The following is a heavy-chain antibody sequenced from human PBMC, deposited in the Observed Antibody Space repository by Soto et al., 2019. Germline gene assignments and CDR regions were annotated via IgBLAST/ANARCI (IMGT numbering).Heavy chain of an antibody. J-gene: IGHJ4*02. CDR3: ARDRGWLADY. CDR1: GFTFSSYG. D-gene: IGHD6-19*01. V-gene: IGHV3-33*01. CDR2: IWYDGSNK. Sequence: QVQLVESGGGVVQPGRSLRLSCAASGFTFSSYGMHWVRQAPGKGLEWVAVIWYDGSNKYYADSVKGRFTISRDNSKNTLYLQMNSLRAEDTAVHYCARDRGWLADYWGQGTLVTVSS.